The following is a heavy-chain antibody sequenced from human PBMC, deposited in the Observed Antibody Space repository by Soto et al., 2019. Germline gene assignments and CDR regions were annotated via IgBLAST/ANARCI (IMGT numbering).Heavy chain of an antibody. CDR2: ISGSGGNT. D-gene: IGHD6-19*01. V-gene: IGHV3-23*01. Sequence: GGSLRLSCAASGFTFSSYAMSWVRQAPGKGLEWVSGISGSGGNTYYADSVKGRFTISRDNSKNTLYLQMNSLRAEDTAVYYCAKRAVAGTFDYYYYGMDVWGQGTTVTVPS. J-gene: IGHJ6*02. CDR3: AKRAVAGTFDYYYYGMDV. CDR1: GFTFSSYA.